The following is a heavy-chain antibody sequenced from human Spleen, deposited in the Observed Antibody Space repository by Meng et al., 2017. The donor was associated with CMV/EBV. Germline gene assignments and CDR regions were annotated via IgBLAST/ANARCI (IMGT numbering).Heavy chain of an antibody. CDR3: ARSEVAWSLAGAMDV. J-gene: IGHJ6*02. D-gene: IGHD3-3*01. CDR2: IYHSGST. V-gene: IGHV4-4*02. CDR1: GDSISSNNW. Sequence: SETLSLTCAVSGDSISSNNWWIWVRQPPGKGLEWIGSIYHSGSTYYSPSLKSRVTISVDTSTSQFSLNLSSVTAADTAVYFCARSEVAWSLAGAMDVWGQGTTVTVSS.